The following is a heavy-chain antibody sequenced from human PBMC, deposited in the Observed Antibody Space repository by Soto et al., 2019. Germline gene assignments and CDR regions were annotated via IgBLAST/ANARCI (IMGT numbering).Heavy chain of an antibody. J-gene: IGHJ5*02. D-gene: IGHD1-1*01. V-gene: IGHV3-23*01. Sequence: GGSLRLSCSASGFTFSSFAMHWVRQAPGKGLEWVSIISGSSSITYYADSVKGRFTISRDNSKNTLYLQMNSLRAEDTAVYYCAANWYENWFDPWGQGTLVTVSS. CDR2: ISGSSSIT. CDR3: AANWYENWFDP. CDR1: GFTFSSFA.